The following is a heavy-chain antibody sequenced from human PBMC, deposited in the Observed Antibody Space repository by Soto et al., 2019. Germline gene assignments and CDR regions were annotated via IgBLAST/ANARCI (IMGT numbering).Heavy chain of an antibody. CDR3: ARLDILTTDAHYGMDV. CDR2: IIPIFGTA. V-gene: IGHV1-69*13. Sequence: GASVKVSCKAPGGTFRTYAITWVRQAPGQGLEWVGGIIPIFGTANYAQKLQGRVTITADESTTTAYMEVSSLRSEDTAVYYCARLDILTTDAHYGMDVWGQGTTVTVSS. J-gene: IGHJ6*02. CDR1: GGTFRTYA. D-gene: IGHD3-9*01.